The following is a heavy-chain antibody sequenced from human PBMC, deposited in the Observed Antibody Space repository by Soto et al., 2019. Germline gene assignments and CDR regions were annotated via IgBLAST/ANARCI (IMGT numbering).Heavy chain of an antibody. J-gene: IGHJ6*03. D-gene: IGHD4-17*01. Sequence: GGSLRLSCAASGFTFSSYSMNWVRQAPGKGLEWVSYISSSSSTIYYADSVKGRFTISRDNAKNSLYLQMNSLRAEDTAVYYCARDGAFYGDYVIYYYYMDVWGKGTTVTVSS. CDR2: ISSSSSTI. CDR3: ARDGAFYGDYVIYYYYMDV. V-gene: IGHV3-48*01. CDR1: GFTFSSYS.